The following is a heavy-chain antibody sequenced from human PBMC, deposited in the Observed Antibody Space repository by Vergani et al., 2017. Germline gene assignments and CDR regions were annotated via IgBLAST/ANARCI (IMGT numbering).Heavy chain of an antibody. CDR3: ARDQIAAAGLYYYYYYGMDV. D-gene: IGHD6-13*01. CDR1: GYTFTSYG. CDR2: IRAYNGNT. V-gene: IGHV1-18*01. J-gene: IGHJ6*02. Sequence: QVQLVQSGAEVKKPGASVKVSCKASGYTFTSYGISWVRQAPGQGLGWMGWIRAYNGNTNYAQKLQGRVTMTTDTSTSTAYMELRSLRSDDTAVYYCARDQIAAAGLYYYYYYGMDVWGQGTTVTVSS.